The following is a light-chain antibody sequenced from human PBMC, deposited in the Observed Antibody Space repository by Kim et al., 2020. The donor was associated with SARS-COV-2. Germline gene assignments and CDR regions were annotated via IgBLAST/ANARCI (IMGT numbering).Light chain of an antibody. V-gene: IGLV3-21*04. J-gene: IGLJ3*02. Sequence: APGKTDRITCGGNNIGSKSVHGYQQKPGQAPVLVIYYYSDRPSGIPERFSGSNSGNTATLTISRVEAGDEADYYCQVWDSSSDHRVFGGGTQLTVL. CDR1: NIGSKS. CDR3: QVWDSSSDHRV. CDR2: YYS.